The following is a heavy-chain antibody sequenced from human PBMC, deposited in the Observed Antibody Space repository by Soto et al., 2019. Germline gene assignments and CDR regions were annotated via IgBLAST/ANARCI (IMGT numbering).Heavy chain of an antibody. V-gene: IGHV4-34*01. CDR3: ARGLILWFGELSRRGGYYYYMDV. Sequence: QVQLQQWGAGLLKPSETLSLTCAVYGGSFSGYQWTWIRQTPGKGLEWIGEINDSGNINYKPSLKGRVTILVDTAKKQISLKLSSVTAADTAVYYCARGLILWFGELSRRGGYYYYMDVWGKGTSVTVSS. CDR1: GGSFSGYQ. CDR2: INDSGNI. J-gene: IGHJ6*03. D-gene: IGHD3-10*01.